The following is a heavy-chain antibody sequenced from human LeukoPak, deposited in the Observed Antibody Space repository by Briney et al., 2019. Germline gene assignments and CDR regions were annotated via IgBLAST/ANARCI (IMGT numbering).Heavy chain of an antibody. CDR2: MYYSGST. Sequence: KPSQTLSLTCTVSGGSISSGAYYWTWIRQHPGKGLEWIGYMYYSGSTYYNPSLKSRVSISIDTSKSQLSLKLSSVTAADTAVYYCARERGVAAAGNYYYYMDVWGKGTTVTVSS. D-gene: IGHD6-13*01. CDR3: ARERGVAAAGNYYYYMDV. J-gene: IGHJ6*03. V-gene: IGHV4-31*03. CDR1: GGSISSGAYY.